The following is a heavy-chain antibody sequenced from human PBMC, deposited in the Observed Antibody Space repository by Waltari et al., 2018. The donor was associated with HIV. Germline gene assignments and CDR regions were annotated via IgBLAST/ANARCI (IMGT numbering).Heavy chain of an antibody. J-gene: IGHJ4*02. CDR3: ARDRGGYGLDY. V-gene: IGHV3-7*01. CDR2: IKQDGSEK. D-gene: IGHD5-12*01. CDR1: GFTFSSSW. Sequence: EVQLVESGGGLVQPGGSLRLSCAASGFTFSSSWMRWVRQAPGKGLEWVANIKQDGSEKYYVDSVKGRFTISRDNAKNSLYLQMNSLRAEDTAVYYCARDRGGYGLDYWGQGTLVTVSS.